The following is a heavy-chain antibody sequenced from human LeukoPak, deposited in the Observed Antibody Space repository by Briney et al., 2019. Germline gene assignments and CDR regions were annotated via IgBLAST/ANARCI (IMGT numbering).Heavy chain of an antibody. CDR3: ARDRYETFDY. J-gene: IGHJ4*02. D-gene: IGHD1-1*01. Sequence: GGSPRLSCAASGFTFSIYAMSWVRQAPGKGLEWVSSISSSSSYIYYADSVKGRFTISRDNAKNSLYLQMNSLRAEDTAVYYCARDRYETFDYWGQGTLVTVSS. CDR2: ISSSSSYI. V-gene: IGHV3-21*01. CDR1: GFTFSIYA.